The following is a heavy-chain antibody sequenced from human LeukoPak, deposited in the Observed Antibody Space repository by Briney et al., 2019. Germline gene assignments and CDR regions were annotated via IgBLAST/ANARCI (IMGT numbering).Heavy chain of an antibody. V-gene: IGHV4-38-2*01. CDR3: ASRRSSWYRGGYFDY. J-gene: IGHJ4*02. D-gene: IGHD6-13*01. CDR1: GYSISSGYY. CDR2: IYHSGST. Sequence: SETLSLTCAVSGYSISSGYYWGWIRQPPGKGLEWIGSIYHSGSTYYNPSLKSRVTISVDTSKNQFSLKLSSVTAADTAVYYCASRRSSWYRGGYFDYWGQGTLVTVSS.